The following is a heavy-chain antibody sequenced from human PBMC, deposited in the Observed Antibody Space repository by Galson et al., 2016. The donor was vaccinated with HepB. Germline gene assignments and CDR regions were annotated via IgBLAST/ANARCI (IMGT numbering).Heavy chain of an antibody. J-gene: IGHJ3*02. CDR3: ARASVVRGIYDAFNM. V-gene: IGHV3-30*04. D-gene: IGHD2-21*01. CDR1: GFTFSSFT. CDR2: VSPDASEN. Sequence: SLRLSCAASGFTFSSFTLHWVRRTPGKGLQWLALVSPDASENYYADSVKGRFTVSRDNSRNTLYLQMYSLRPDDTAIYYCARASVVRGIYDAFNMWGQGTVVTVSS.